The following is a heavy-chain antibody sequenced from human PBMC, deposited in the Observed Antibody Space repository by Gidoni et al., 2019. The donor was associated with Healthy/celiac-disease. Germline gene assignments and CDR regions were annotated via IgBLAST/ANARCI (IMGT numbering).Heavy chain of an antibody. CDR3: TAYISGSSLFDY. Sequence: EVQLVESGGGLVKPGGSLRLSCAASGFTFSNAWMSWVRQAPGKGLEWVGRIKSKTDGGTTDYAAPVKGRFTISRDDSKNTLYLQMNSLKTEDTAVYYCTAYISGSSLFDYWGQGTLVTVSS. D-gene: IGHD1-26*01. V-gene: IGHV3-15*01. J-gene: IGHJ4*02. CDR2: IKSKTDGGTT. CDR1: GFTFSNAW.